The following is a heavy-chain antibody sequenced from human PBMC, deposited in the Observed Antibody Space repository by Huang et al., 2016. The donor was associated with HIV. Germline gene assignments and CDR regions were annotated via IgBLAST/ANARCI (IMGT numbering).Heavy chain of an antibody. Sequence: QVQLHQWGAGLLKPSETLSLTCAVYGGSFSGPNWTWIRQTPGKGLEWIGEINQSGRTNYSPSLERRVTISLDTSKNQFSLRLRSVTAADTAVYYCARGRGDARGFLGLDFWGQGTLVTVSS. V-gene: IGHV4-34*01. J-gene: IGHJ4*02. CDR2: INQSGRT. CDR1: GGSFSGPN. CDR3: ARGRGDARGFLGLDF. D-gene: IGHD3-16*01.